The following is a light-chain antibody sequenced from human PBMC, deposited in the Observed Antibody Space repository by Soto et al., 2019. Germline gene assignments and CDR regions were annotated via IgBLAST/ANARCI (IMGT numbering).Light chain of an antibody. V-gene: IGLV1-44*01. CDR2: NNV. J-gene: IGLJ2*01. CDR1: SSNIGSNT. CDR3: AAWDDSLNGVI. Sequence: QSVLTQPPSASGTPGQRVTMSCSGSSSNIGSNTVDWFQQLPGTAPKLLIYNNVQRPSGVPDRFSASKSGTSASLAISGLQSEDEADYYCAAWDDSLNGVIFGGGTKL.